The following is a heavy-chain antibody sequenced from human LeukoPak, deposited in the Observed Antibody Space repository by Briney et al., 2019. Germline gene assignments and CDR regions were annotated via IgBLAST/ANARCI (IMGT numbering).Heavy chain of an antibody. CDR2: IKQDGSEK. J-gene: IGHJ6*03. CDR3: AREPYGSGSYYYYHYYYMDV. V-gene: IGHV3-7*01. D-gene: IGHD3-10*01. CDR1: GFTFSSYW. Sequence: GGSLRLSCAASGFTFSSYWMSWVRQAPGKGLEWVANIKQDGSEKYYVDSVKGRFTISRDNAKNSLYLQMNSLRAEDTAVYYCAREPYGSGSYYYYHYYYMDVWGKGTTVTVSS.